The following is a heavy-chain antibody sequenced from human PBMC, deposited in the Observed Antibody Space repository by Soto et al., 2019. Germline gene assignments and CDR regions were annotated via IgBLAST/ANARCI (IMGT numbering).Heavy chain of an antibody. Sequence: QVQLVQSGAEVKKPGSSVKVSCKAAGDSFSTYSISWVRQAPGQGLEWMGRIIPILGLGDYAQRFQGRITITADKSTSTAYMELSSLRSEDTAVYYCALWAAALSRYGMDVWGQGTTVTVSS. CDR1: GDSFSTYS. V-gene: IGHV1-69*02. J-gene: IGHJ6*02. CDR3: ALWAAALSRYGMDV. D-gene: IGHD2-2*01. CDR2: IIPILGLG.